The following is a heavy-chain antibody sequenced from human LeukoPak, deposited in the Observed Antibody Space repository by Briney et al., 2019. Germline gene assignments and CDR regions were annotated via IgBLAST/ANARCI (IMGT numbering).Heavy chain of an antibody. CDR1: GGSFSGYY. Sequence: SETLSLTCAVYGGSFSGYYWSWIRQPPGKGLEWIGEINHSGSTNYNPSLKSRVTISVDTSKNQFSLKLSSVTAADTAVYYCARLLKRGITMVRGATRNWFDPWGQGTLVTVSS. D-gene: IGHD3-10*01. J-gene: IGHJ5*02. CDR2: INHSGST. CDR3: ARLLKRGITMVRGATRNWFDP. V-gene: IGHV4-34*01.